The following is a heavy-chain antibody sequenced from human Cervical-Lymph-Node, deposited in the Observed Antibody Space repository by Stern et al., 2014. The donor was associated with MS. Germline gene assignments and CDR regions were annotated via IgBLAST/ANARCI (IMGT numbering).Heavy chain of an antibody. CDR2: INPSGGRP. J-gene: IGHJ3*02. Sequence: VQLVESGAEVKKPGASVKVSCKASGYTFTSYYMHWVRQAPGQGLEWMGIINPSGGRPSYAQKFQGRVTMTRGPFTSTVYMELSSLRSEDTAVYYCARVYDYVWAFDIWGQGKMVTVSS. CDR1: GYTFTSYY. CDR3: ARVYDYVWAFDI. D-gene: IGHD3-16*01. V-gene: IGHV1-46*01.